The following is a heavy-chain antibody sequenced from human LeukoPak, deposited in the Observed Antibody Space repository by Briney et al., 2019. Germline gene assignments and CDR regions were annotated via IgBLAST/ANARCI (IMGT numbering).Heavy chain of an antibody. J-gene: IGHJ4*02. CDR1: GFTFSSYA. Sequence: GGSLRLSCAASGFTFSSYAMHWVRQAPGKGLEWVAVISYDGSNKYYADSVKGRFTISRDNSKNTLYLQMNSLRAEDTAVYYCARGDSTTTVVTPPFYYWGQGTLVTVSS. D-gene: IGHD4-23*01. CDR2: ISYDGSNK. CDR3: ARGDSTTTVVTPPFYY. V-gene: IGHV3-30-3*01.